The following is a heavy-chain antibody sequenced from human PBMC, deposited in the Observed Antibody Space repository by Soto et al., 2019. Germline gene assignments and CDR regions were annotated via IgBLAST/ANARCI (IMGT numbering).Heavy chain of an antibody. Sequence: SETLSLTCAVSGVSITSPNWWSWLRRSPGKGLEWIGEIYHSGNTNYNPSLGTPVTISIDKSKNHFSLQLTSVTAADTAMYYCARVMGVASGGPLDFWGQGTLVTVSS. D-gene: IGHD2-15*01. V-gene: IGHV4-4*02. CDR2: IYHSGNT. CDR1: GVSITSPNW. CDR3: ARVMGVASGGPLDF. J-gene: IGHJ4*02.